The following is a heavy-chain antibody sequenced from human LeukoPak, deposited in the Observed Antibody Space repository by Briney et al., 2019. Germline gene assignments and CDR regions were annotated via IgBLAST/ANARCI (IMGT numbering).Heavy chain of an antibody. CDR1: GFTLTTSW. CDR3: ARDRGTIQTYFTFHYMDV. V-gene: IGHV3-7*01. D-gene: IGHD2-2*02. CDR2: IKRDGSEK. J-gene: IGHJ6*03. Sequence: PGGSLRLSCAASGFTLTTSWMTWVRQAPGKGLEWVANIKRDGSEKYYVDSVKGRFTISRDNAKNSVYLQMNSLRAEDTAVYYCARDRGTIQTYFTFHYMDVWGKGTTVTVSS.